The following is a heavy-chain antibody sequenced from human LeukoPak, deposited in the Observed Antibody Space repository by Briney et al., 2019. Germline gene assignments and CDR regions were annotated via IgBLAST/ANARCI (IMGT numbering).Heavy chain of an antibody. J-gene: IGHJ4*02. V-gene: IGHV4-4*02. CDR1: GGSISSSNW. Sequence: SETLSLTCAVSGGSISSSNWWSWVRQPPGKGLEWIGEIYHSGSTNYNPSLKSRVTISVDKSKNQFSLKLSSVTAADTAVYYCARVGPYYYDSSGYWGTAYFDYWGQGTLVTVSS. D-gene: IGHD3-22*01. CDR2: IYHSGST. CDR3: ARVGPYYYDSSGYWGTAYFDY.